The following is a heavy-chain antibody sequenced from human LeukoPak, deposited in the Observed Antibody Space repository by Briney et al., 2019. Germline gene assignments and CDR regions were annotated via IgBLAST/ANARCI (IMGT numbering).Heavy chain of an antibody. J-gene: IGHJ6*02. CDR2: IYYSGST. D-gene: IGHD6-13*01. Sequence: SETLSLTCTVSGGSIRSYYWSWIRQPPGKGLEWIGYIYYSGSTNYNPSLKSRVTISVDTSKNQFSLKLSSVTAADTAVYYCARHTVWYSSSFYYYYYGMDVWGQGTTVTVSS. V-gene: IGHV4-59*08. CDR3: ARHTVWYSSSFYYYYYGMDV. CDR1: GGSIRSYY.